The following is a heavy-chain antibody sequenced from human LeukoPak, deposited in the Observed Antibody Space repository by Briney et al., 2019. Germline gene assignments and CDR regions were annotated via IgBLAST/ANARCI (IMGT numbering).Heavy chain of an antibody. CDR3: AKTAVAGHVAGYFDY. CDR1: GFTVSSNY. CDR2: IYSGGST. Sequence: GGSLRLSCAASGFTVSSNYMSWVRQAPGKGLEWVSVIYSGGSTYYADSVKGRFTISRDNSKNTLYLQMNSLRAEDTAVYYCAKTAVAGHVAGYFDYWGQGTLVTVSS. J-gene: IGHJ4*02. V-gene: IGHV3-66*01. D-gene: IGHD6-19*01.